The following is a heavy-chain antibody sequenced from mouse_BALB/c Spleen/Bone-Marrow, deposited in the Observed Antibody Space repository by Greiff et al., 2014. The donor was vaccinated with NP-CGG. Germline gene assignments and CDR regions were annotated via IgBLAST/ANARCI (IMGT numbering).Heavy chain of an antibody. Sequence: EVQLQQSGAELVKPGASAKLPCTASGFNIKDTYMHWVKQRPEQGLEWIGRIDPANGNTKYDPRFQGKATITADTSSNTAYLQLSSLTSEDTAVYYCARAGRGRYFDVWGAGTTVTVSS. J-gene: IGHJ1*01. V-gene: IGHV14-3*02. D-gene: IGHD4-1*01. CDR1: GFNIKDTY. CDR3: ARAGRGRYFDV. CDR2: IDPANGNT.